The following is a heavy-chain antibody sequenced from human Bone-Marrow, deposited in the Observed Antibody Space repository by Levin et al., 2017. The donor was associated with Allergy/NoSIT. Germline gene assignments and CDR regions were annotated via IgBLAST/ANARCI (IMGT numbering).Heavy chain of an antibody. J-gene: IGHJ6*03. Sequence: GGSLRLSCSASGFTFSSYAMHWVRQAPGKGLEYVSAISSNGGSTYYADSVKGRFTISRDNSKNTLYLQMSSLRAEDTAVYYCVKNPRSLGRFLEWLSQSHYYYYMDVWGKGTTVTVSS. CDR2: ISSNGGST. D-gene: IGHD3-3*01. CDR3: VKNPRSLGRFLEWLSQSHYYYYMDV. CDR1: GFTFSSYA. V-gene: IGHV3-64D*06.